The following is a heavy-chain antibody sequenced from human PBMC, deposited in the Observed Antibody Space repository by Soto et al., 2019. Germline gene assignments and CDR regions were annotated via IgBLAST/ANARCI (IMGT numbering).Heavy chain of an antibody. J-gene: IGHJ6*02. CDR2: TYYRSKWYN. D-gene: IGHD1-7*01. Sequence: PSQTLSLTCAISGDSVSSNSAAWNWIRQSPSRGLEWLGRTYYRSKWYNDYAVSVKSRITINPDTSKNQFSLQLNSVTPEDTAVYYCARGGGYSWNYAGYYYGMDVWGQGTTVTVSS. CDR3: ARGGGYSWNYAGYYYGMDV. CDR1: GDSVSSNSAA. V-gene: IGHV6-1*01.